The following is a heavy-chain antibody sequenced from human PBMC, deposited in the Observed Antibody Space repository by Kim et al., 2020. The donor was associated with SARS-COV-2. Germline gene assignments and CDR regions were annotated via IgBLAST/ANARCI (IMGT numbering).Heavy chain of an antibody. CDR3: AKDPTGHSSGWTGVDY. D-gene: IGHD6-19*01. V-gene: IGHV3-23*01. J-gene: IGHJ4*02. CDR1: GFTFSSYA. CDR2: ISGSGGST. Sequence: GGSLRLSCAASGFTFSSYAMSWVRQAPGKGLEWVSAISGSGGSTYYADSVKGRFTISRDNSKNTLYLQMNSLRAEDTAVYYCAKDPTGHSSGWTGVDYWGQGTLVTVSS.